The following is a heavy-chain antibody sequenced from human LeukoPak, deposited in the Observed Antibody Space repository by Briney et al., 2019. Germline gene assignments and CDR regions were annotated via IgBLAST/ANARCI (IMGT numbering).Heavy chain of an antibody. Sequence: PSETLSLTCAVSSYSISSGYYWGWIRQPPGKGLEWIGSIYHSGSTYYNPYLKSRVTISVDTSKNQFSLKLSSVTAADTAVYYCATGSTSCYTMCAFDIWGQGTMVTVSS. CDR3: ATGSTSCYTMCAFDI. CDR2: IYHSGST. D-gene: IGHD2-2*02. V-gene: IGHV4-38-2*01. J-gene: IGHJ3*02. CDR1: SYSISSGYY.